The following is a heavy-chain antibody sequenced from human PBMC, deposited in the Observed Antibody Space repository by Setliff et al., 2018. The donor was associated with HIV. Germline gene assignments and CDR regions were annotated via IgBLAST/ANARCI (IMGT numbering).Heavy chain of an antibody. J-gene: IGHJ6*04. Sequence: ASVKVSCKDSGYTFSNYGISGVRPAPGQGLEWMGWISAHTGHTNFARSFQGRVSMTIDASPTMAYMELRNLKYDGTAFYYCARLGSGWSDSYYYAMDVWGRGTTVTVSS. CDR3: ARLGSGWSDSYYYAMDV. V-gene: IGHV1-18*01. D-gene: IGHD6-19*01. CDR1: GYTFSNYG. CDR2: ISAHTGHT.